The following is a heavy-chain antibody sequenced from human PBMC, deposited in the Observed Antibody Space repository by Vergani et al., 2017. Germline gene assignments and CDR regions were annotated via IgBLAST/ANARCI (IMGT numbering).Heavy chain of an antibody. D-gene: IGHD3-10*01. CDR1: GFTFSDYY. V-gene: IGHV3-11*05. J-gene: IGHJ4*02. Sequence: QVQLVESGGGLVKPGGSLRLSCAASGFTFSDYYMSWIRQAPGKGLEWVSYISSSSSYTNYADSVKGRFPISRDNAKNSLYLQMNSLRAEDTAVYYCARVWEVRGVLPDYWGQGTLVTVSS. CDR3: ARVWEVRGVLPDY. CDR2: ISSSSSYT.